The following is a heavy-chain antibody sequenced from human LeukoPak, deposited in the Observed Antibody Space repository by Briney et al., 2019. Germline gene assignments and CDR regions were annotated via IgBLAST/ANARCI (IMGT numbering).Heavy chain of an antibody. CDR1: GYTFTSYD. D-gene: IGHD2-15*01. CDR3: ARGSSRGPRDAFDI. V-gene: IGHV1-8*03. CDR2: MNPNSGNT. Sequence: ASVKVSCKASGYTFTSYDINWVRQATGQGLEWMGWMNPNSGNTGYAQKFQGRVTITRNTSISTAYMELSSLISEDTAVYYCARGSSRGPRDAFDIWGQGTMVTLSS. J-gene: IGHJ3*02.